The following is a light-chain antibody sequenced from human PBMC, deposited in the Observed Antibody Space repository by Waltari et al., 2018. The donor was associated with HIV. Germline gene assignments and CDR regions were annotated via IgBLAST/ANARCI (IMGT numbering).Light chain of an antibody. V-gene: IGKV2-28*01. Sequence: DIVMSQSPLSLTVPPGESASISCRSSQSLLHSNGHNYFAWYLQKPGQSPQLLIYLGSTRASGVPDRFSGTGSGSKFTLKINRLQAEDVGIYYCMQSLQIPWTFGQGTRVEIK. CDR2: LGS. CDR1: QSLLHSNGHNY. CDR3: MQSLQIPWT. J-gene: IGKJ1*01.